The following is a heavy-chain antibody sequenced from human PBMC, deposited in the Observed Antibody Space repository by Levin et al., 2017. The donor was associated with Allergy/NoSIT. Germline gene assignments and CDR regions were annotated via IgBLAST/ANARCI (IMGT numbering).Heavy chain of an antibody. V-gene: IGHV1-2*06. J-gene: IGHJ5*02. Sequence: ASVKVSCKASGYTFGDYYIHWVRQAPGQGLEWMGRINSNTGDTYHAQEFQGRVTMTRATSITTAYMELGRLTYDDSAVYYCARGLGNWIDPWGQGTRVTVSS. CDR3: ARGLGNWIDP. CDR1: GYTFGDYY. CDR2: INSNTGDT. D-gene: IGHD3-16*01.